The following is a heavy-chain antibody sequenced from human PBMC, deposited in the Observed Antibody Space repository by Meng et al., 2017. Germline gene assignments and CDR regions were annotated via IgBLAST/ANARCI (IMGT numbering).Heavy chain of an antibody. Sequence: QVQRVQVGAEVRKPGSSVKVSCKASGGTFSSYAIRWVRQAPGQGLEWMGGIIPIFGTANYGQKFQGRVTITADKSTSTAYMELSSLRSEDTAVYYCARGVGYGGNSLYFDYWGQGTLVTSPQ. D-gene: IGHD4-23*01. CDR2: IIPIFGTA. V-gene: IGHV1-69*06. J-gene: IGHJ4*02. CDR1: GGTFSSYA. CDR3: ARGVGYGGNSLYFDY.